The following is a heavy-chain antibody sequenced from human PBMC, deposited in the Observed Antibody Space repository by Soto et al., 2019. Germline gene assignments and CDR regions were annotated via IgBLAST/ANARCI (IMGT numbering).Heavy chain of an antibody. V-gene: IGHV1-69*08. CDR2: IIPFHGVT. CDR3: TRDWEITVSTWSFGGF. D-gene: IGHD3-10*01. Sequence: QVQLVQSGAEVKKPGSSVKVSCKASGGTFSPYTINWVRQAPGQGLGWRGRIIPFHGVTNYAQKFQARVTITADKSTSTAFMELSGLRFEDTAMYYCTRDWEITVSTWSFGGFWGRGTLVTVSS. J-gene: IGHJ4*02. CDR1: GGTFSPYT.